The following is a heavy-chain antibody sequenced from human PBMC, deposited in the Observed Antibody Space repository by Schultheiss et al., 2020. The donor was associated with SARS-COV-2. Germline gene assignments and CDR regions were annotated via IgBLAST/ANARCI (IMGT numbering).Heavy chain of an antibody. CDR1: GGSFSGYY. Sequence: SQTLSLTCAVYGGSFSGYYWSWIRQPPGKGLEWIGEINHSGSTNYNPSLKSRVTISVDTSKNQFSLKLSSVTAADTAVYYCARRKTHGYSDYWGQGTLVTVSS. CDR3: ARRKTHGYSDY. CDR2: INHSGST. D-gene: IGHD5-24*01. V-gene: IGHV4-34*01. J-gene: IGHJ4*02.